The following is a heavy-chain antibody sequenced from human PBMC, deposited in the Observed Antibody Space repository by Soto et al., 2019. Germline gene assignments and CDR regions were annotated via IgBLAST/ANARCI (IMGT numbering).Heavy chain of an antibody. D-gene: IGHD3-9*01. J-gene: IGHJ4*02. CDR1: GFTFSSYA. V-gene: IGHV3-23*01. CDR3: AKDTYYDILTPGDY. CDR2: ISGSGGST. Sequence: EVQLLESGGGLVQPGGSLRLSCAASGFTFSSYAMSCVRQAPGKGLEWVSAISGSGGSTYYADSVKGRFTISRDNSKNTLYLQMNSLRAEDTAVYYCAKDTYYDILTPGDYWGQGTLVTVSS.